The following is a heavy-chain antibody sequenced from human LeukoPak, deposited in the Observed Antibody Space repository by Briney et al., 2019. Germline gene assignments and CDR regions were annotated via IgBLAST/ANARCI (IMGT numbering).Heavy chain of an antibody. CDR3: ARSYDYVWGSYRYFDY. CDR1: GYTSTNYG. D-gene: IGHD3-16*02. V-gene: IGHV1-2*02. J-gene: IGHJ4*02. Sequence: GASVKVSCKASGYTSTNYGISWVRQAPGQGLEWMGWINPNSGGTNYAQKFQGRVTMTRDTSISTAYMELSRLRSDDTAVYYCARSYDYVWGSYRYFDYWGQGTLVTVSS. CDR2: INPNSGGT.